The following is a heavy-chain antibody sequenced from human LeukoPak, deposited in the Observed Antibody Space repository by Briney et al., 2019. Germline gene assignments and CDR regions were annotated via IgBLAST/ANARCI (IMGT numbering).Heavy chain of an antibody. D-gene: IGHD3-3*01. CDR2: ISSSSSTI. J-gene: IGHJ6*02. CDR1: GFTFSSYS. CDR3: ARDYPDFWSGYFRYYYYGMDV. V-gene: IGHV3-48*02. Sequence: GGSLRLSCAASGFTFSSYSMNWVRQAPGKGLEWVSYISSSSSTIYYADSVKGRFTISRDNAKNSLYLQMNSLRDEDTAVYYCARDYPDFWSGYFRYYYYGMDVWGQGTTVTVSS.